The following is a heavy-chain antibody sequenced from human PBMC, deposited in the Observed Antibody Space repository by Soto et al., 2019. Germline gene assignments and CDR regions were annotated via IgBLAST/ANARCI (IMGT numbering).Heavy chain of an antibody. D-gene: IGHD3-3*01. J-gene: IGHJ5*02. CDR2: ISGSGGST. V-gene: IGHV3-23*01. Sequence: GGSLRLSCAASGFTFSSYAMSWVRQAPGKGLEWVSAISGSGGSTYYADSVKGRFTISRDNSKNTLYLQMNSLRAEDTAVYYCAKSMPTWFWSLKKYNWFDPWGQGTLVTVSS. CDR3: AKSMPTWFWSLKKYNWFDP. CDR1: GFTFSSYA.